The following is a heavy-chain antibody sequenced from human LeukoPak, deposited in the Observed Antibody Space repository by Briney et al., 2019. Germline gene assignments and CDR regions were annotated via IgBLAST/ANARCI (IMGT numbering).Heavy chain of an antibody. CDR1: GGTFSSYA. Sequence: SVKVSCKASGGTFSSYAISWVRQAPGQGLEWMGRIIPILGIANYAQKFQGRVTITADKSTSTAYMELSSLRSEDTAVYYCARGHSKAAADVDYWGQRTLVTVSS. CDR2: IIPILGIA. CDR3: ARGHSKAAADVDY. D-gene: IGHD6-13*01. V-gene: IGHV1-69*04. J-gene: IGHJ4*02.